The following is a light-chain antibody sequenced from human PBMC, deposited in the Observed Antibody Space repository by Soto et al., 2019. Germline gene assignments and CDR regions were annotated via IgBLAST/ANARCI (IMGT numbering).Light chain of an antibody. CDR1: SSNIGAGYD. J-gene: IGLJ1*01. CDR3: QSYATGLSVLYV. CDR2: GNN. Sequence: QSGLTRPPSVSGAPGQRVTISCSGSSSNIGAGYDVHWYQQLPGTAPKLLIYGNNNRPSGVPDRFSGSKSGTSASLAVTGLQAEDEADYYCQSYATGLSVLYVFGTGNKVTVL. V-gene: IGLV1-40*01.